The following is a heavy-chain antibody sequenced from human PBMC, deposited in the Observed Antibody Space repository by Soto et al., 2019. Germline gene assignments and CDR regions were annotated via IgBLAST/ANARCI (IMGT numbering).Heavy chain of an antibody. D-gene: IGHD1-26*01. CDR2: ILPIFGTS. CDR3: ERDKIRELATLLSDKWFVH. CDR1: GGTFNNHA. V-gene: IGHV1-69*01. Sequence: QVQLVQSGAVVKKPGSSVKVSCKASGGTFNNHAINWVRQAPGQGLEWMGGILPIFGTSNYAQKFKGRVTITADESTRTAYMELSSLSSDDTAVYYCERDKIRELATLLSDKWFVHWGQGTLVTVSS. J-gene: IGHJ5*02.